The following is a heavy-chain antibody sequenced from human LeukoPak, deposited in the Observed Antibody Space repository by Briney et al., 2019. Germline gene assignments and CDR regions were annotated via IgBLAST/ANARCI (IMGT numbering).Heavy chain of an antibody. J-gene: IGHJ4*02. CDR1: GYTFTSYG. CDR3: ARLPIAVAGPYYFDS. Sequence: ASVKVSCKASGYTFTSYGISWVRQAPGQGLEWMGWISAYNGNTNYAQKLQGRVTMTTDTSTSTAYMELRSLRSDDTAVYYCARLPIAVAGPYYFDSWGQGTLVTVSS. CDR2: ISAYNGNT. V-gene: IGHV1-18*01. D-gene: IGHD6-19*01.